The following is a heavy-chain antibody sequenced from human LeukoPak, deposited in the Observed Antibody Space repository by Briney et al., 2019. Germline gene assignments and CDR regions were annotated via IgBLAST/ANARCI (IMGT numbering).Heavy chain of an antibody. CDR2: INSDGSST. V-gene: IGHV3-74*01. CDR3: ARGGHWEEFLEDY. Sequence: QSGGSLRLSCAASGFTFSSYWMHWVRQAPGKGLVWVSRINSDGSSTSYADSVKGRFTISRDNAKNTLYLQMNSLRAEDTAVYYCARGGHWEEFLEDYWGQGTLVTVSS. CDR1: GFTFSSYW. D-gene: IGHD3-3*01. J-gene: IGHJ4*02.